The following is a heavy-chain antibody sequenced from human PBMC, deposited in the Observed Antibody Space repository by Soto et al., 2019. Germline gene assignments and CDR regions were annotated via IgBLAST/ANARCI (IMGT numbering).Heavy chain of an antibody. D-gene: IGHD6-13*01. CDR3: AKGRGSSWPYYFDY. V-gene: IGHV3-30*18. Sequence: QVQLVESGGGVVHPGRSLRLSCAASGFTFSSYGMHWVRQAPGKGLEWVAVISYDGSNKYYADSVKGRFTISRDNSKNPLYLQMNSLRAVDTAVYYCAKGRGSSWPYYFDYWGQGTLVTVSS. CDR1: GFTFSSYG. J-gene: IGHJ4*02. CDR2: ISYDGSNK.